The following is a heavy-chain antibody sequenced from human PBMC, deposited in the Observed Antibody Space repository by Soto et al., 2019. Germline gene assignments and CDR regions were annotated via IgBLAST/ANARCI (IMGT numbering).Heavy chain of an antibody. D-gene: IGHD3-10*01. CDR3: ARSRPLITMVRGVYMDV. CDR2: IYYSGST. V-gene: IGHV4-59*01. J-gene: IGHJ6*02. CDR1: GGSISSYY. Sequence: SETLSLTCTVSGGSISSYYWSWIRQPPGKGLEWIGYIYYSGSTNYNPSLKSRVTISVDTSKNQSSLKLSSVTAADTAVYYCARSRPLITMVRGVYMDVWGQGTTVTVSS.